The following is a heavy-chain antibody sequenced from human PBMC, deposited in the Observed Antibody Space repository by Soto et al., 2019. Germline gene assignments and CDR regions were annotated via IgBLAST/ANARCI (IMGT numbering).Heavy chain of an antibody. CDR1: GGSISSGDYY. Sequence: QVQLQESGPGLVKPSQTLSLTCTVSGGSISSGDYYWSWIRQPPGKGLEWIGYIYYSGSTYYNPSRKSRMTISVDTSKNQFSLKLTSVTAADTAVYYCATWLGYGPHFDYWGQGNLVTVSS. CDR2: IYYSGST. V-gene: IGHV4-30-4*01. J-gene: IGHJ4*02. CDR3: ATWLGYGPHFDY. D-gene: IGHD5-12*01.